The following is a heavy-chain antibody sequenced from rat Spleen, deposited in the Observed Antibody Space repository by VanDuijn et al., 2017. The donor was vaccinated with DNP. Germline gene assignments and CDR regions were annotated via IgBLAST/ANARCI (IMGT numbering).Heavy chain of an antibody. J-gene: IGHJ2*01. Sequence: EVQLVESGGGVVQPGNSLKLSCAASGFTFSDSAMAWVRQSPKMGLEWVATIIYDGSHTFYRDTVQGRLTISRDNAKTTLYLQMDSLRSEDTATYYCVTRGKYGGYDYWGQGVIVTV. CDR2: IIYDGSHT. V-gene: IGHV5S10*01. CDR3: VTRGKYGGYDY. D-gene: IGHD1-11*01. CDR1: GFTFSDSA.